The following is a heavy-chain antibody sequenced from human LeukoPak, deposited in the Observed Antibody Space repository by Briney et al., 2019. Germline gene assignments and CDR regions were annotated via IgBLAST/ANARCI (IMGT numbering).Heavy chain of an antibody. CDR3: GSGFIAAVKIDY. Sequence: SETLSLTCAVYGGSFSGYYWSWIRQPPGKGLEWIGEINHSGSTNYNPSLKSRVTISVDTSKNQFSLKLSSVPAADTAVYYCGSGFIAAVKIDYWAQETLVPVSS. CDR2: INHSGST. V-gene: IGHV4-34*01. CDR1: GGSFSGYY. D-gene: IGHD6-13*01. J-gene: IGHJ4*02.